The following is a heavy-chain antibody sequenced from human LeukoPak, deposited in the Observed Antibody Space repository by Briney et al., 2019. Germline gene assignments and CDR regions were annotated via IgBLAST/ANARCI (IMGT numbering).Heavy chain of an antibody. D-gene: IGHD6-6*01. V-gene: IGHV3-21*01. CDR3: AREKFSSSSIPFDY. CDR1: GFTFSTYS. Sequence: PGGSLRLSCGGSGFTFSTYSMNWVRQAPGKGLEWVSSISSNGRSRYYADSVKGRFTISRDSAKNSLYLHMNSLRAEDTAVYYCAREKFSSSSIPFDYWGQGTLVTVSS. CDR2: ISSNGRSR. J-gene: IGHJ4*02.